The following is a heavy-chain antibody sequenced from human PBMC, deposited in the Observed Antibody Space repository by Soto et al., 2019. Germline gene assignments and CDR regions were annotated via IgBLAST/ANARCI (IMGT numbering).Heavy chain of an antibody. CDR3: ARDVTDYYDGSGIVPYFDWFDP. D-gene: IGHD3-22*01. CDR2: IYHSGST. V-gene: IGHV4-59*01. Sequence: QVQLQESGPGLVKPSETLSLTCTVSGGSISSYYWTWIRQPPGKGLEWIGHIYHSGSTNYNPSLKSRVTISVDTTKKQFSLKLSSVTAADTAVYYCARDVTDYYDGSGIVPYFDWFDPWGQGTLVTVSS. CDR1: GGSISSYY. J-gene: IGHJ5*02.